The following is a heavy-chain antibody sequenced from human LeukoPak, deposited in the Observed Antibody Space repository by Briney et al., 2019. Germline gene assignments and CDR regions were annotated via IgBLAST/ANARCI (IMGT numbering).Heavy chain of an antibody. J-gene: IGHJ6*02. Sequence: SETLSLTCTVSGGSISSYYWSWIRQPPGKGLEWIRYIYYSGSTNYNPSLKSRVTISVDTSKNQFSLKLSSVTAADTAVYYCARGYSSGWLVEIYYYYGMDVWGQGTTVTVSS. CDR3: ARGYSSGWLVEIYYYYGMDV. V-gene: IGHV4-59*01. CDR1: GGSISSYY. CDR2: IYYSGST. D-gene: IGHD6-19*01.